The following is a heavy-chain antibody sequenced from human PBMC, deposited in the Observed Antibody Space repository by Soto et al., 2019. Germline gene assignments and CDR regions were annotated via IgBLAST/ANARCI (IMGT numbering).Heavy chain of an antibody. J-gene: IGHJ4*02. V-gene: IGHV5-10-1*04. CDR2: IDPSDSDT. D-gene: IGHD4-17*01. Sequence: PGESLKISCKGSGYSFTSYWISWVRQMPGKGLEWMGRIDPSDSDTRYSPSFQGQVTISADKSISTAYLQWSSLKASDTAMYYCAIMTTVVTLPNYWGQGTLVTVS. CDR3: AIMTTVVTLPNY. CDR1: GYSFTSYW.